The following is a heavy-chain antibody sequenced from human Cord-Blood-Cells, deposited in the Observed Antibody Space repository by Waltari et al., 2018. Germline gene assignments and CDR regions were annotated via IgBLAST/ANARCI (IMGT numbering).Heavy chain of an antibody. Sequence: QVQLQQWGAGLLQPSETLSLTCAVHGGSFSGYYWSWIRQPPGKGLEWIGEINHSGSTNYNPSRKSRVTISVDTSKNQFSLKLSSVTAADTAVYYCASGGAYYDILTGYYYWGQGTLVTVSS. CDR3: ASGGAYYDILTGYYY. V-gene: IGHV4-34*01. CDR1: GGSFSGYY. CDR2: INHSGST. D-gene: IGHD3-9*01. J-gene: IGHJ4*02.